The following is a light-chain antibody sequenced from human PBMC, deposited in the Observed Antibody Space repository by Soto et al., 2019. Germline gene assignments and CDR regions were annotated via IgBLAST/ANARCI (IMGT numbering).Light chain of an antibody. Sequence: QSVLTQPPSVSGAPGQRVTISCTGSSSNIGAGYDIHWYLQLPGTAPKLLIYGNTHRPSGVPDRFSGSKSGTSASLAITGLQAEDEADYYCQSYDTSLSGPSYVFGSGTKLTV. CDR1: SSNIGAGYD. CDR3: QSYDTSLSGPSYV. V-gene: IGLV1-40*01. J-gene: IGLJ1*01. CDR2: GNT.